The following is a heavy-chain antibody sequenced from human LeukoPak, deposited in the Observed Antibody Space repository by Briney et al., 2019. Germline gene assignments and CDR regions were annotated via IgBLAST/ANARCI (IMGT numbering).Heavy chain of an antibody. CDR2: IYSGGST. V-gene: IGHV3-53*01. CDR1: GFTVSSNY. CDR3: ARADGTGGPYDY. D-gene: IGHD3/OR15-3a*01. Sequence: GGSLRLSCAVSGFTVSSNYMSWVRQAAGKELGWVSVIYSGGSTHYADSVKGRFTISRDNLKNTLFPQMNSLRAEDTAVYYCARADGTGGPYDYWGQGTLVTVSS. J-gene: IGHJ4*02.